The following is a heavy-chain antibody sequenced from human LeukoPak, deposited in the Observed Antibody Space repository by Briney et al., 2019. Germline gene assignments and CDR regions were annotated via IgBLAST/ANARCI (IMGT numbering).Heavy chain of an antibody. CDR1: GGSINTNSYY. CDR2: TYYTGSS. J-gene: IGHJ6*03. CDR3: ARHTKYSSGWTPYYYYYYYMDV. Sequence: SETLSLTCTVSGGSINTNSYYWVWIRQPPGKGLEWIGTTYYTGSSFYNPSLKSRVTISVDTSKNQFSLKLSSVTAADTAVYYCARHTKYSSGWTPYYYYYYYMDVWGKGTTVTISS. V-gene: IGHV4-39*01. D-gene: IGHD6-19*01.